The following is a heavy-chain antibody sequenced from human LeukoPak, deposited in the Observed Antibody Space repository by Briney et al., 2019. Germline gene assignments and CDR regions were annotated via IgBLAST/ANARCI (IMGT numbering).Heavy chain of an antibody. CDR3: ARDRIVVVPAAPYHYYYGMDV. CDR2: IYHSGST. D-gene: IGHD2-2*01. CDR1: GGSISSGGYS. J-gene: IGHJ6*02. Sequence: SETLSLTCAVSGGSISSGGYSWSWIRQPPGKGLEWIGYIYHSGSTYYNPSLKSRVTISVDRSKNQFSLKLSSVTAADTAVYYCARDRIVVVPAAPYHYYYGMDVWGQGTTVTASS. V-gene: IGHV4-30-2*01.